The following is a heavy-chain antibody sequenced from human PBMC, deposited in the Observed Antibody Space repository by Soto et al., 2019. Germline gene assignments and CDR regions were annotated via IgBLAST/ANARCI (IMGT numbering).Heavy chain of an antibody. CDR2: ISAYNGNT. Sequence: ASVKVSCKASGYTFTSYGISWVRQAPGQGLEWMGWISAYNGNTNYAQKLQGRVTMTTDTSTSTAYMELRSLRSDDTAVYYCARRYYDSSGPKWSYYGMDVWGQGTRVTVSS. D-gene: IGHD3-22*01. CDR3: ARRYYDSSGPKWSYYGMDV. CDR1: GYTFTSYG. J-gene: IGHJ6*02. V-gene: IGHV1-18*04.